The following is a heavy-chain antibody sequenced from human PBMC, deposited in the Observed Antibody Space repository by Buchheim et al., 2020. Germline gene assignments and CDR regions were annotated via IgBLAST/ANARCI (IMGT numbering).Heavy chain of an antibody. V-gene: IGHV3-30*03. D-gene: IGHD3-10*01. CDR2: ISYEGSNK. CDR3: ASGGFGEPSDY. J-gene: IGHJ4*02. Sequence: QVQLVESGGGMVQPGRSLRLSCAASGITFSSYGMNWVRQAPGKGLEWVAVISYEGSNKYYGDSVKGRLTISRDNSKNTLYLQMNSLRAEDTAVYYCASGGFGEPSDYWGQGTL. CDR1: GITFSSYG.